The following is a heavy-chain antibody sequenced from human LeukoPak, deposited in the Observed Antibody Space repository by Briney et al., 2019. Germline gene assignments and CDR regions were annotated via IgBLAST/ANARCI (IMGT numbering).Heavy chain of an antibody. Sequence: GGSLRLSCIGSGFTFGDYPMSWFRQAPGKGPEWVGFIRSKAFGGITDYAASVKGRFTISRDDSKSIVYLQMDSLKTEDTALYYCTRGTQYTYYGSGSYLFDYWGQGSLVTVSS. CDR1: GFTFGDYP. J-gene: IGHJ4*02. D-gene: IGHD3-10*01. V-gene: IGHV3-49*03. CDR3: TRGTQYTYYGSGSYLFDY. CDR2: IRSKAFGGIT.